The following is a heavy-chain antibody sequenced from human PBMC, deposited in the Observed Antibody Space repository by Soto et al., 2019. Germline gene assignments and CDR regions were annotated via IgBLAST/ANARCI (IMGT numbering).Heavy chain of an antibody. Sequence: GGSLTLSCAASGFTFDDYAMHWVRHAPGKGLVWVSGISWNSGSIGYADSVKGRFTISRDNAQNSLYLQMNRLGAEDTALYYCAKDIRATRGADTAMVTGYYYGMDVWGQGTTVTVSS. J-gene: IGHJ6*02. CDR1: GFTFDDYA. CDR3: AKDIRATRGADTAMVTGYYYGMDV. CDR2: ISWNSGSI. D-gene: IGHD5-18*01. V-gene: IGHV3-9*01.